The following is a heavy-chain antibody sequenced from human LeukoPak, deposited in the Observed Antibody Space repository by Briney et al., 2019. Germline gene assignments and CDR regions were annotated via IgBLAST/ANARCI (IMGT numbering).Heavy chain of an antibody. CDR1: GFTVSSNY. Sequence: PGGSLRLSCVASGFTVSSNYMSWVRQAPGKGLEWVSMFYSGGSTFYADSVKGRFTIARDNAKNSLYLQMNSLRAEDTAVYYCAREPGVVVEGYYFDYWGQGTLVTVSS. J-gene: IGHJ4*02. V-gene: IGHV3-66*01. CDR2: FYSGGST. CDR3: AREPGVVVEGYYFDY. D-gene: IGHD2-15*01.